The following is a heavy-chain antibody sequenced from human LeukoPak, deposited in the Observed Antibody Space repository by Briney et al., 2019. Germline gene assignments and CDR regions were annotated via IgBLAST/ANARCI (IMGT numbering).Heavy chain of an antibody. D-gene: IGHD4-17*01. V-gene: IGHV4-59*01. CDR3: ARARGDYGWIDY. CDR2: ILYSGST. CDR1: GGSISSNY. Sequence: PSETLSLTCTVSGGSISSNYWSWIRQPPGRGLEWIGYILYSGSTNYHPSLKSRVNISADTSKNQVSLRLSSVTAADPAIYYCARARGDYGWIDYWGQGTLVTVSS. J-gene: IGHJ4*02.